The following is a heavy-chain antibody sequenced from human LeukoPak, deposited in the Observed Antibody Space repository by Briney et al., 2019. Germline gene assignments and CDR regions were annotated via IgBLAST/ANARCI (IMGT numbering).Heavy chain of an antibody. CDR1: GDSITSHNW. Sequence: SDTLSLTCAVSGDSITSHNWWSWVRQSPGKGLEWVGEIYHSGTTNYSPSLKSRVTISVDKSKNQLSLRLTSVTAADTAVYFCASCLFDYYYFDQWGQGTLVTVSS. J-gene: IGHJ4*02. CDR3: ASCLFDYYYFDQ. V-gene: IGHV4-4*02. D-gene: IGHD3-10*01. CDR2: IYHSGTT.